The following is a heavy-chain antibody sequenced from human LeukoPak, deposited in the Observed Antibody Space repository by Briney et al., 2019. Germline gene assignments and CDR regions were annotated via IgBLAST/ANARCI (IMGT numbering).Heavy chain of an antibody. V-gene: IGHV3-23*01. Sequence: GGSLRLSRRASGFIFSNYAMTWVRQAPGKGLEWVSGISGSGDTTYYADSVKGRFTISRDNSKNTLHLQMNGLRAEDTAVYYCAKGRGSSNSASNYWGQGTPVTVSS. J-gene: IGHJ4*02. CDR1: GFIFSNYA. CDR3: AKGRGSSNSASNY. CDR2: ISGSGDTT. D-gene: IGHD1-26*01.